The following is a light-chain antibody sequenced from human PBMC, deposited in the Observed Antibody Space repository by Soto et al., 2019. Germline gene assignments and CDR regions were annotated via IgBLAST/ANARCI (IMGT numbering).Light chain of an antibody. CDR1: QSISNW. CDR3: QHYNSYSEA. Sequence: DIEMTQSPSTLYASIGDRVTITCRASQSISNWLAWYQQKPGKAPKVLIYKASTLKSGVPSRFSGSGSGTEFTLTISTLQPDDFATYYCQHYNSYSEAFGQGTKVE. CDR2: KAS. V-gene: IGKV1-5*03. J-gene: IGKJ1*01.